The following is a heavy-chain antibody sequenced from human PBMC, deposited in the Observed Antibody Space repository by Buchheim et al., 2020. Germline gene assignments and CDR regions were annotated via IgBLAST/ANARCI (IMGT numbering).Heavy chain of an antibody. D-gene: IGHD3-22*01. CDR2: IYYSGST. CDR1: GGSISSGGYY. CDR3: AREEYDSSGTGGVSFDY. J-gene: IGHJ4*02. V-gene: IGHV4-31*03. Sequence: QVQLQESGPGLVKPSQTLSLTCTVSGGSISSGGYYWSWIRQHPGKGLEWIGYIYYSGSTYSNPSLKSRVTISVDPCQNQFSLKLSSVTAADTAVYYCAREEYDSSGTGGVSFDYWGQGTL.